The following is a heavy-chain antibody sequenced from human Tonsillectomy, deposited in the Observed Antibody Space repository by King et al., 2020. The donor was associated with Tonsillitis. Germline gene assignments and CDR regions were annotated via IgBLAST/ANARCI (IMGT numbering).Heavy chain of an antibody. CDR1: GGSISSYY. J-gene: IGHJ5*02. CDR2: IYYSGST. CDR3: ARHLGGVWFGELSTMDPNWFDP. Sequence: QVQLQESGPGLVKPSETLSLTCTVSGGSISSYYWSWIRQPPGKGLEWIGYIYYSGSTNYNPSLKSRVTISVDTSKNQFSLKLSSVTAADTAVYYCARHLGGVWFGELSTMDPNWFDPWGQGTLVTVSS. V-gene: IGHV4-59*08. D-gene: IGHD3-10*01.